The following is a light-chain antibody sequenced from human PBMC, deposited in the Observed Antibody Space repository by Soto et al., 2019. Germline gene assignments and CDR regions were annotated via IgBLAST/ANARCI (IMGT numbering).Light chain of an antibody. V-gene: IGLV2-23*01. CDR1: SSDVGSYNL. CDR2: EGS. J-gene: IGLJ1*01. CDR3: CSYAGSSTWV. Sequence: QSGLTQPASGSGSPGQSITISCTGTSSDVGSYNLVSWYQQHPGKAPKLMIYEGSKRPSGVSNRFSGSKSGNTASLTISGLQAEDEPDYYCCSYAGSSTWVFGTGTKVTVL.